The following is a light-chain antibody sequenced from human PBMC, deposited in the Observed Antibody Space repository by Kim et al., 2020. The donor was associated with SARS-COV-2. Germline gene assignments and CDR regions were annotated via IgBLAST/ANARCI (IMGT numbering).Light chain of an antibody. CDR3: GADHGSGSNFVYV. CDR2: VGTGGIVG. CDR1: SGYSNYK. Sequence: HPVLTQPPSASASLGASVTLTCTLSSGYSNYKVDWYQQRPGKGPRFVMRVGTGGIVGSKGDGIPDRFSVLGSGLNRYLTINNIQEEDESDYHCGADHGSGSNFVYVFGPGTKVTVL. J-gene: IGLJ1*01. V-gene: IGLV9-49*01.